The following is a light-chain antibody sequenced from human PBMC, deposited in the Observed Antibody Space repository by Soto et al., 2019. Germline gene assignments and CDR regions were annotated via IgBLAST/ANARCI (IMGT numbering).Light chain of an antibody. CDR2: AAS. V-gene: IGKV1D-12*01. Sequence: EIPLTQSPSSVSASVGDRVTITCRASQAISTWLAWYQQKPGKAPKLLIYAASNLQTGVPSRFSGSGSGTDFTLTISSLQPEDFATYYCQQANSFPRTFGQGTKVEIK. J-gene: IGKJ1*01. CDR3: QQANSFPRT. CDR1: QAISTW.